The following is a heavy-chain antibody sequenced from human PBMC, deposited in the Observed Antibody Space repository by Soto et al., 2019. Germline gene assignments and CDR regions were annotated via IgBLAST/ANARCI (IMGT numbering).Heavy chain of an antibody. J-gene: IGHJ6*02. V-gene: IGHV5-51*01. D-gene: IGHD1-26*01. CDR3: ARQVRYSGSYSYYGLDV. Sequence: GESLKISCKSSGYSFNTYWIGWVRQMPGKGLEWMGIIYPGDSDTRYSPSFQGQVTISADKSISTAYLQWSSLKASDTAIYYCARQVRYSGSYSYYGLDVWGQGTTVTVSS. CDR1: GYSFNTYW. CDR2: IYPGDSDT.